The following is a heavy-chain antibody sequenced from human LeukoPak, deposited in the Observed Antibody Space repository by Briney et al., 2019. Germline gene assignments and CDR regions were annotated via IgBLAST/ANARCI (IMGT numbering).Heavy chain of an antibody. CDR3: ARSVVDTAMVTLFY. CDR2: INPNSGGT. CDR1: GYTFTGYY. D-gene: IGHD5-18*01. V-gene: IGHV1-2*02. J-gene: IGHJ4*02. Sequence: GASVKVSCKASGYTFTGYYMHWVRQAPGQGLGWMGWINPNSGGTNYAQKFQGRVTMTRDTSISTAYMELSRLRPDDTAVYYCARSVVDTAMVTLFYWGQGTLVTVSS.